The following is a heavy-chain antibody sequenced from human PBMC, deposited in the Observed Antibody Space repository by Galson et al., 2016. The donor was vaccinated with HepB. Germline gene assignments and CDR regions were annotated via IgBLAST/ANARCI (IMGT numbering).Heavy chain of an antibody. CDR2: ISYDGSNK. J-gene: IGHJ4*02. CDR3: AKDGVAYCGADCYFDY. V-gene: IGHV3-30*18. CDR1: GFTFSYYG. Sequence: SLRLSCAASGFTFSYYGTHWVRQAPGKGLEWVAVISYDGSNKYYADSVKGRFTISRDNSKNTLFLQMNSLRAEDTAVYYCAKDGVAYCGADCYFDYWGQGTLVTVSS. D-gene: IGHD2-21*01.